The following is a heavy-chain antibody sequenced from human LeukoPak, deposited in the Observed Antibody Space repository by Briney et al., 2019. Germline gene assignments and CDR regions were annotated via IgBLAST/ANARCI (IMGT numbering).Heavy chain of an antibody. CDR1: GFTFSSYA. Sequence: GGSLTLSCAASGFTFSSYAMSWVRQAPGKGLEWVSAISGSGGSKYYADSEKDRFTISRDNARNSLYLQMNSLRVEDTALYYCAGLILVGTANAFDIWGQGTMVTVSS. D-gene: IGHD2-21*02. V-gene: IGHV3-23*01. J-gene: IGHJ3*02. CDR3: AGLILVGTANAFDI. CDR2: ISGSGGSK.